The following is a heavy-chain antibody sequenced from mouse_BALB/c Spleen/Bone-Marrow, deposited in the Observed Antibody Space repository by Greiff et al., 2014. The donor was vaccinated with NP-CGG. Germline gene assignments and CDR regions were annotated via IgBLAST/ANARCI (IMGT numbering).Heavy chain of an antibody. CDR2: IRNKANGYTT. J-gene: IGHJ3*01. CDR3: ARDTGNYVRFAY. CDR1: GFTFTDYY. D-gene: IGHD2-1*01. V-gene: IGHV7-3*02. Sequence: EVHLVESGGGLVQPGGSLRLSCATSGFTFTDYYMSWARQPPGKALGWLGFIRNKANGYTTEYSASVKGRFTISRDNSQSILYLQMNTLRAEDSATYYCARDTGNYVRFAYWGQGTLVTVSA.